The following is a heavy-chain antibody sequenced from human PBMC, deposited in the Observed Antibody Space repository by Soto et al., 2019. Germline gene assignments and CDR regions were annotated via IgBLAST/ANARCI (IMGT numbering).Heavy chain of an antibody. D-gene: IGHD2-21*01. V-gene: IGHV1-18*01. Sequence: QVQLVQSGPEMKEPGASVKVSCKASNYDFRDYGFSWVRQAPGQGLEWMGWISPYKGDTNDEQKFQGRVTLTTDSSTNTDYMELRSLSFDDTAMDYCASDLQSYDPTYSVVVARFDYWGQGTLVTVSS. CDR2: ISPYKGDT. J-gene: IGHJ4*02. CDR3: ASDLQSYDPTYSVVVARFDY. CDR1: NYDFRDYG.